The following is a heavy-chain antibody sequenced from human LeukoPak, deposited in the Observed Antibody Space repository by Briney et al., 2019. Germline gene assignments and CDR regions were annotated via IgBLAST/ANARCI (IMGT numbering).Heavy chain of an antibody. CDR1: GFTFSSYG. V-gene: IGHV3-33*01. J-gene: IGHJ4*02. Sequence: GGSLRLSCAASGFTFSSYGMHWVRQAPGKGLEWVAVIWYDGSNKYYADSMKGRFTISRDNSKNTLHLQMNSLRAEDTAVYYCARNGYSSSWHRNWGQGTLVTVSS. CDR2: IWYDGSNK. D-gene: IGHD6-13*01. CDR3: ARNGYSSSWHRN.